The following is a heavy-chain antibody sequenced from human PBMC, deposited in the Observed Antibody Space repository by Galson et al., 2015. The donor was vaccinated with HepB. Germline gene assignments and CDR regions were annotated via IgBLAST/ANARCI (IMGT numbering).Heavy chain of an antibody. CDR1: GFTFSGYA. D-gene: IGHD5-12*01. Sequence: LRLSCAASGFTFSGYAMSWVRQAPGKGLEWVSTISGSGGNTYYADSVKGRFTIYRDNSKNTMYMQMNSLRAEDTAVYYCAKDRQWLRFGGSDYWGQGTLVTVSS. V-gene: IGHV3-23*01. CDR3: AKDRQWLRFGGSDY. J-gene: IGHJ4*02. CDR2: ISGSGGNT.